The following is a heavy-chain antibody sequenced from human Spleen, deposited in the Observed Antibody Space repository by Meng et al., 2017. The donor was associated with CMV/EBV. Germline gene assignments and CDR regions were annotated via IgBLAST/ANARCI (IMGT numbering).Heavy chain of an antibody. V-gene: IGHV4-30-4*08. Sequence: SGDYVSRGDYFWSWIRQPPGKGLEWIGFIYHSGSTYYTPSLKSRLTISIDTSTNRFSLKLSSVSAADTAVYYCARTVGTALAYNWFDPWGQGTLVTVSS. D-gene: IGHD5-18*01. J-gene: IGHJ5*02. CDR1: GDYVSRGDYF. CDR3: ARTVGTALAYNWFDP. CDR2: IYHSGST.